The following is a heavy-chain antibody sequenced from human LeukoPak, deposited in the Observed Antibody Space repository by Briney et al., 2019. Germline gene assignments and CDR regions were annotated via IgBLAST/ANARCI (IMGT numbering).Heavy chain of an antibody. CDR3: AREREDGYSGSYGTIDP. D-gene: IGHD1-26*01. Sequence: SGGSLRLSCAASGFTFSDYYMSLIRQAPGKGLEWVSYISSSGSTIYYADSVKGRFTISRDNAKNSLYLQMNSLRAEDTAVYYCAREREDGYSGSYGTIDPWGQGTLVTVSS. V-gene: IGHV3-11*04. CDR2: ISSSGSTI. J-gene: IGHJ5*02. CDR1: GFTFSDYY.